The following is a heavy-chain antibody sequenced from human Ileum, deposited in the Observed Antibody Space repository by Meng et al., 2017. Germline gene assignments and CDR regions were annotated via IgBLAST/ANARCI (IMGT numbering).Heavy chain of an antibody. V-gene: IGHV4-34*01. Sequence: QVQLQQWGAGLLKPSETLSLTGAVYGGSFSGYYWSWIRQPPGKGLEWIGEINHSGSTNYNPSLKSRVTISVDTSKNQFSLKLSSVTAADTAVYYCARTSGWFYYWGQGTLVTVSS. CDR3: ARTSGWFYY. CDR1: GGSFSGYY. D-gene: IGHD6-19*01. CDR2: INHSGST. J-gene: IGHJ4*02.